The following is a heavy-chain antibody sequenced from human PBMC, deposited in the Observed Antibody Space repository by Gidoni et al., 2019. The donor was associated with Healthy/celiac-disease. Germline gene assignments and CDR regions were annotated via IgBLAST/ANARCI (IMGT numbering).Heavy chain of an antibody. V-gene: IGHV3-23*01. D-gene: IGHD3-16*01. CDR2: ISGSGGST. CDR1: GFTFSSYA. Sequence: EVQLLESGGGLVQPGGSLRLSCAASGFTFSSYAMSWVRQAPGKGLEWVSAISGSGGSTYYADSVKGRFTISRDNSKNTLYLQMNSLRAEDTAVYYCASTPVWFGGVMETHWGQGTLVTVSS. J-gene: IGHJ4*02. CDR3: ASTPVWFGGVMETH.